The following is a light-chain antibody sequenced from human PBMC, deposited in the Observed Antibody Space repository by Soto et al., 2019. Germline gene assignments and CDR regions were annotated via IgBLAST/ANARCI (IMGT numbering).Light chain of an antibody. Sequence: DIRMTQSPSSLSASVGDRVTITCRASQTISTYVNWYQQRPGKAPKVLLFGSSTLQIGVPSRFSGTGYGTDFTLTVSNLQPEDFATYYCQHTYDIPWTFGQGTKVDIK. CDR3: QHTYDIPWT. CDR2: GSS. J-gene: IGKJ1*01. CDR1: QTISTY. V-gene: IGKV1-39*01.